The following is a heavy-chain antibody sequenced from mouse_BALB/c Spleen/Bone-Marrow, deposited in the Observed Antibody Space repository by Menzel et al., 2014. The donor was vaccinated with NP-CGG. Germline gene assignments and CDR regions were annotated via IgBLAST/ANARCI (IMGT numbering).Heavy chain of an antibody. D-gene: IGHD2-4*01. J-gene: IGHJ2*01. V-gene: IGHV1-82*01. CDR1: GYAFSSSW. CDR3: ARSGYDYENY. CDR2: IYPGDGDT. Sequence: VQLQQSGPELVKPGASVKISCKASGYAFSSSWMNWVKQRPGQGLEWIERIYPGDGDTNYNGKFKGKATLTADKSSSTAYMQLSSLTSVDSAVYFCARSGYDYENYWGQGTTLTVSS.